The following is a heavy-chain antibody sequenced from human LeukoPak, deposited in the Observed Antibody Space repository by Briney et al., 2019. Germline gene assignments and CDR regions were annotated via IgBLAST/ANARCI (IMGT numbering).Heavy chain of an antibody. CDR1: GGTFISYT. J-gene: IGHJ4*02. D-gene: IGHD3-3*01. V-gene: IGHV1-69*02. Sequence: SVKVSCKASGGTFISYTISWVRQAPGQGLEWMGRIIPILGIANYAQKFQGRVTITADKSTSTAYMELSSLRSEDTAVYYCARQYYDFWSGYPSYFDYWGQGTLVTVSS. CDR3: ARQYYDFWSGYPSYFDY. CDR2: IIPILGIA.